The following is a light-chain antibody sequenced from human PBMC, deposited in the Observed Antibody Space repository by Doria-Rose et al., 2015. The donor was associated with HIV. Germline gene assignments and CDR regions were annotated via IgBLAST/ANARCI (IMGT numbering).Light chain of an antibody. CDR1: SSDVGGYNS. Sequence: ITISCTGTSSDVGGYNSVSWYQNHPGKAPKLIIYDVTKRRSRISIRFSGSKSGNTASLTISGLQAEGEADYYCSSYADGSPFGVFGGGTKLTVL. CDR2: DVT. CDR3: SSYADGSPFGV. J-gene: IGLJ3*02. V-gene: IGLV2-23*02.